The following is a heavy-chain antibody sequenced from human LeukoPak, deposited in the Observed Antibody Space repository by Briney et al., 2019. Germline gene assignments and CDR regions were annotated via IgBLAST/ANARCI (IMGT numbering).Heavy chain of an antibody. CDR2: INHSGST. CDR1: GGSFSGYY. V-gene: IGHV4-34*01. J-gene: IGHJ5*02. Sequence: TASETLPLTCAVYGGSFSGYYWSWIRQPPGKGLEWVGEINHSGSTNYNPSLKSRVTISVDTSKNQFSLKLSSVTAADTAVYYCARSALIAGADPWGQGTLVTVSS. D-gene: IGHD6-13*01. CDR3: ARSALIAGADP.